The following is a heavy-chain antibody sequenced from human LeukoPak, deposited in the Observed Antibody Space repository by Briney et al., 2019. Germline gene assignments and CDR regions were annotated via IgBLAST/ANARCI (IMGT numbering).Heavy chain of an antibody. J-gene: IGHJ4*02. CDR3: ARGQYYYDSSGYFFY. V-gene: IGHV4-34*01. Sequence: SETLSLTCAVYGGSFSGYYWSWIRQPPGKGLEWIGEINHSGSTNYNPSPKSRVTISVDTSKNQFSLKLSSVTAADTAVYYCARGQYYYDSSGYFFYWGQGTLVTVSS. CDR2: INHSGST. D-gene: IGHD3-22*01. CDR1: GGSFSGYY.